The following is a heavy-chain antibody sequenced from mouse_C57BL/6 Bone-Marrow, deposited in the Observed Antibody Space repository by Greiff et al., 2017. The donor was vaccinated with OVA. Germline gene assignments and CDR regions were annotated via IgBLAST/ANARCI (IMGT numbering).Heavy chain of an antibody. V-gene: IGHV5-4*03. J-gene: IGHJ4*01. CDR1: GFTFSSYA. CDR3: ARFYYGMDY. CDR2: ISDGGSYT. Sequence: EVKLEESGGGLVKPGGSLKLSCAASGFTFSSYAMSWVRQTPEKRLEWVATISDGGSYTYYPDNVKGRFTISRDNAKNNLYLQMSHLKSEDTAMYYCARFYYGMDYWGQGTSVTVSS.